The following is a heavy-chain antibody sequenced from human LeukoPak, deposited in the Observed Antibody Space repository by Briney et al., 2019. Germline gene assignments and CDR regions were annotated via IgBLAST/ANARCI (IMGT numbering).Heavy chain of an antibody. V-gene: IGHV4-31*03. J-gene: IGHJ5*02. CDR2: IYYSGST. Sequence: SETLSLTCTVSGGSISSGGYYWSWIRQHPGKGLEWIGYIYYSGSTYYNPSLKSRVTISVDTSKNQFSLKLSSVTAADTAVYYCAREVVPAASYNWFDPWGQGTLVTVSS. CDR3: AREVVPAASYNWFDP. CDR1: GGSISSGGYY. D-gene: IGHD2-2*01.